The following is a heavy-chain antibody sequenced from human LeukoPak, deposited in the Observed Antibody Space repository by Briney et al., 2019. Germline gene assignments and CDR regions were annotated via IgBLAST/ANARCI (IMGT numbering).Heavy chain of an antibody. CDR3: ARDTYYYDSSGYYLPD. V-gene: IGHV1-69*04. CDR2: IIPIFGIA. J-gene: IGHJ4*02. CDR1: GGTFSSYA. Sequence: ASVKVSCKASGGTFSSYAISWVRQAPGQGLEWMGRIIPIFGIANYAQKFQGRVTITADKSTSTAYTELSSLRSEDTAVYYCARDTYYYDSSGYYLPDWGQGTLVTVSS. D-gene: IGHD3-22*01.